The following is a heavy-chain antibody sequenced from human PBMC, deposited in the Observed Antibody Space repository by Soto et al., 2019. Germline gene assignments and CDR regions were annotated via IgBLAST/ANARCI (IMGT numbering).Heavy chain of an antibody. Sequence: QVQLVQSGADVKKPGASLKVSCKASGYTFTSYYMHWVRQAPGQGLEWMGIINPSGGSTSYAQKCQGRVTMTRDTSTSTVYMELSRLRSEDTAVYYCARCEEGVSSGYYSQNKALVIDPWGQGTLVTVSA. CDR1: GYTFTSYY. D-gene: IGHD3-22*01. CDR2: INPSGGST. V-gene: IGHV1-46*01. J-gene: IGHJ5*02. CDR3: ARCEEGVSSGYYSQNKALVIDP.